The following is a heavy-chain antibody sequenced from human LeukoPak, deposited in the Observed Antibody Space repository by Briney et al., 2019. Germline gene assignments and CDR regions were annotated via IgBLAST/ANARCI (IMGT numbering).Heavy chain of an antibody. V-gene: IGHV1-2*02. CDR1: GYTFTYFG. J-gene: IGHJ5*02. CDR3: ARGSITMLLNWFDP. D-gene: IGHD3-10*01. CDR2: INPNSGGT. Sequence: ASVKVSCKTSGYTFTYFGITWVRQAPGQGLEWMGWINPNSGGTNYAQKFQGRVTMTRDTSISTAYMELSRLRSDDTAVYYCARGSITMLLNWFDPWGRGTLVTVSS.